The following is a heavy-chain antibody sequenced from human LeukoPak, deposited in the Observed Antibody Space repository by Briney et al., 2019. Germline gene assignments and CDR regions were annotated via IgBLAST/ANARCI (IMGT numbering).Heavy chain of an antibody. Sequence: PGGSLRLSCAASGFTFSSYAMSWVRQAPGKGLEWVSSSSGRAGSTYYADSVKGRFTISRYNSKHTLFLQMNSLKAEDTAVYYCAKGGPYSSSPDFDYWGQGTLVTVSS. CDR3: AKGGPYSSSPDFDY. CDR2: SSGRAGST. J-gene: IGHJ4*02. V-gene: IGHV3-23*01. CDR1: GFTFSSYA. D-gene: IGHD6-6*01.